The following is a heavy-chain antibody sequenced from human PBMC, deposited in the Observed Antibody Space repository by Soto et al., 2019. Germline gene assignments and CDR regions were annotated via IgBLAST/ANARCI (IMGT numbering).Heavy chain of an antibody. J-gene: IGHJ5*02. Sequence: GGALRVSCADSGFTFTSYAMHWVRQAPGKGLEWVAAISYHGRDEYYADSVKGRFSISRDNSKNTLNLQMNSLRAEDTAVYYCARGRFSTTLYAGFDPWGQGTLVTVSS. CDR2: ISYHGRDE. D-gene: IGHD2-2*01. CDR1: GFTFTSYA. CDR3: ARGRFSTTLYAGFDP. V-gene: IGHV3-30*04.